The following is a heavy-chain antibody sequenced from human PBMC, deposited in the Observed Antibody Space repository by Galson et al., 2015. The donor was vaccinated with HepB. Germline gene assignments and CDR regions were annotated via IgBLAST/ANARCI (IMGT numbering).Heavy chain of an antibody. J-gene: IGHJ3*02. CDR2: ISGSGGST. CDR1: GFTFSSYA. CDR3: AKKGPLRIDAFDI. Sequence: SLRLSCAASGFTFSSYAMSWVRQAPGKGLEWVSAISGSGGSTYYADSVKGRFTISRDNSKNTLYQQMNSLRAEDTAVYYCAKKGPLRIDAFDIWGQGTMVTVSS. D-gene: IGHD2-15*01. V-gene: IGHV3-23*01.